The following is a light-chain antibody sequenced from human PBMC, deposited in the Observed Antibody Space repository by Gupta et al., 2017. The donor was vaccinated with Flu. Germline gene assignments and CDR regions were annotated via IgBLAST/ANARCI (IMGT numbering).Light chain of an antibody. V-gene: IGKV3-11*01. Sequence: DIVLPQSPATLSLSPGERATLSCRASQSVSSYLVWYQQKPGQAPRLLIYDTSNRATGIPARFSGSGSGTDFTLTISSLEPEDFAVYYCQQRSNWPLTFGGGTKVEIK. CDR2: DTS. CDR3: QQRSNWPLT. J-gene: IGKJ4*01. CDR1: QSVSSY.